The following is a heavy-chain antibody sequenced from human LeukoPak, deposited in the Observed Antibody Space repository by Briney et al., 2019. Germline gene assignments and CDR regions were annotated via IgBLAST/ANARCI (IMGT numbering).Heavy chain of an antibody. J-gene: IGHJ4*02. D-gene: IGHD2-2*01. CDR2: ISGSGGST. CDR3: AKDTRVVPAAENYFDY. Sequence: GGSLRLSCAASGFTFSSYAMSWVRQAPGKGLEWVSAISGSGGSTYYADSVKGRFTISRDNSKNTLYLQMNSLRAEDTAVYYCAKDTRVVPAAENYFDYWGQGTLVTVSS. V-gene: IGHV3-23*01. CDR1: GFTFSSYA.